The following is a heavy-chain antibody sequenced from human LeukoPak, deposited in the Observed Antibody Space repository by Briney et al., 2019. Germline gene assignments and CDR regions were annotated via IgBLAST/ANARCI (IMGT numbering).Heavy chain of an antibody. CDR1: GYTFTGYY. Sequence: ASVKVSCKASGYTFTGYYMHWVRQAPGQGLEWMGWINPNSGGTNYAQKFQGRVTMTRDTSISTAYMELSRLRSDDTAVYYCARDPGYDFWSGFDHWGQGTLVTVSS. V-gene: IGHV1-2*02. D-gene: IGHD3-3*01. J-gene: IGHJ4*02. CDR3: ARDPGYDFWSGFDH. CDR2: INPNSGGT.